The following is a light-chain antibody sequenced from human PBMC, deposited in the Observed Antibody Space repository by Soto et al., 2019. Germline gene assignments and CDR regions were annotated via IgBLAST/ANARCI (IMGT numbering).Light chain of an antibody. Sequence: QSVLTQPASVSGSPGQSITISCTGTSSDVGSYDLVSWYQQHPGTAPKLMIYEVTKRPSGVSNRFSGSKSGNTASLTISGLQAEDDSDYYCCSYANSNTLLFGGGTKLTVL. V-gene: IGLV2-23*02. CDR3: CSYANSNTLL. CDR1: SSDVGSYDL. J-gene: IGLJ2*01. CDR2: EVT.